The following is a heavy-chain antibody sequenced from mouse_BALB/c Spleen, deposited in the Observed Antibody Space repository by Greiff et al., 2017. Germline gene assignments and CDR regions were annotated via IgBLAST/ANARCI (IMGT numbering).Heavy chain of an antibody. CDR1: GYTFTSYW. J-gene: IGHJ3*01. V-gene: IGHV1-7*01. D-gene: IGHD1-1*01. CDR2: INPSTGYT. CDR3: AREDYGSQAWFAY. Sequence: QVQLQQSGAELAKPGASVKMSCKASGYTFTSYWMHWVKKRPGQGLEWIGYINPSTGYTEYNQKFKDKATLTADKSSSTAYMQLSSLTSEDSAVYYCAREDYGSQAWFAYWGQGTLVTVSA.